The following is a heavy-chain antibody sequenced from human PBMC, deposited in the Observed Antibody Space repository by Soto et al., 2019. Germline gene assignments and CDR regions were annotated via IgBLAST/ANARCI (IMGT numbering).Heavy chain of an antibody. V-gene: IGHV3-33*01. D-gene: IGHD3-22*01. Sequence: QVQLVESGGGVVQPGRSLRLSCAASGFTFSNYDMHWVRQAPGKGLEWVAVIWYDGSNKYYADSVKGRFTISRDNSKNTLYLQMNSLRAEDTAVYYCARDGVGYYDSSGYSAYFQHWGQGTLVTVSS. CDR1: GFTFSNYD. J-gene: IGHJ1*01. CDR3: ARDGVGYYDSSGYSAYFQH. CDR2: IWYDGSNK.